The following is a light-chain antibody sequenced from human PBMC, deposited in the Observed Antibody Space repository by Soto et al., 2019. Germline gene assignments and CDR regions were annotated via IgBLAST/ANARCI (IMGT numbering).Light chain of an antibody. Sequence: SYELTQPPSVSVSPGQTARITCSGDALPKQFAYWYQQKAGQAPVLVIYKDTQRPSWIPERFSASSSGTTVTLTISGVQAEDEADYYCQSTDSGGTLGIFGGGTKLTVL. CDR1: ALPKQF. J-gene: IGLJ2*01. CDR2: KDT. V-gene: IGLV3-25*03. CDR3: QSTDSGGTLGI.